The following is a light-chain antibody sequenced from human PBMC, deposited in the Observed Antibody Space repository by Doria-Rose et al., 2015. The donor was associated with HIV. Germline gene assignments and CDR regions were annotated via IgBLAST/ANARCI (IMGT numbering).Light chain of an antibody. J-gene: IGKJ3*01. CDR3: QQRSNWPPIFT. CDR1: QSVSSN. CDR2: DAS. Sequence: EIVLTQSPATLSLSPGERATLSCRASQSVSSNLAWYQQKPGQAPRLLIYDASNRATGIPARFSGSGSGPDFTLTISSLEPEDFAVYFCQQRSNWPPIFTFGPGTKVDI. V-gene: IGKV3-11*01.